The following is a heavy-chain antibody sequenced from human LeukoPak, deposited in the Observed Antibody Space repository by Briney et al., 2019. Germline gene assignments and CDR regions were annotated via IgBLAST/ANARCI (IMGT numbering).Heavy chain of an antibody. CDR1: GFTVSSNY. V-gene: IGHV3-66*01. J-gene: IGHJ4*01. D-gene: IGHD4-17*01. Sequence: GGSLRLSCAASGFTVSSNYMSWVRQAPGKGLELVSVIYSGGSTYYADSVKGRFTISRDNSKNTLYLQMNSLRAEDTAVYYCASTFYGDSPPYWGQGTLVTVSS. CDR2: IYSGGST. CDR3: ASTFYGDSPPY.